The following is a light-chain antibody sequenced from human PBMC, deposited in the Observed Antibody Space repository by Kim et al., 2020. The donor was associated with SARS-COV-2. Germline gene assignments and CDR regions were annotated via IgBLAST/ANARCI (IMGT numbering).Light chain of an antibody. CDR2: RAS. Sequence: PGGSAALSCSASQSVTSDYLAWYQQKPGQAPRILIYRASTRATGIPDRYSGGGSGTDFTLTISRLEPEDIAVYFCQHYGGSPPCTFGQGTKLEI. CDR3: QHYGGSPPCT. CDR1: QSVTSDY. J-gene: IGKJ2*02. V-gene: IGKV3-20*01.